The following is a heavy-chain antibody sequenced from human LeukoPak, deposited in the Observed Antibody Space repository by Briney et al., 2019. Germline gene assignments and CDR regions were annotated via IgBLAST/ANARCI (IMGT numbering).Heavy chain of an antibody. J-gene: IGHJ4*02. CDR2: TVGGRDGT. CDR1: GFTFSSTS. Sequence: GGSLRLSCAASGFTFSSTSMSWVRQAPGKGLEWVAVTVGGRDGTYYADSVKGRFTISRDNSNNTLYLQMNSLRAEDTAVYYCAKLTTSWGQGTLVTASS. D-gene: IGHD4-11*01. V-gene: IGHV3-23*01. CDR3: AKLTTS.